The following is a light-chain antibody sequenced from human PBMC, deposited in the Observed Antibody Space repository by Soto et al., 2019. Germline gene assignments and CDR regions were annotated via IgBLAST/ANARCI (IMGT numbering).Light chain of an antibody. Sequence: QSVLTQPPSVSGAPGQRVTVSCAGSRSNIGAGSVVHWFQQLPGTAPKLLIYVDNNRPSGVPDRFSGSKSVTSASLAITGLQAEDEADYYCQSYDSSLGAYVFGTGTKVTVL. J-gene: IGLJ1*01. CDR2: VDN. CDR3: QSYDSSLGAYV. CDR1: RSNIGAGSV. V-gene: IGLV1-40*01.